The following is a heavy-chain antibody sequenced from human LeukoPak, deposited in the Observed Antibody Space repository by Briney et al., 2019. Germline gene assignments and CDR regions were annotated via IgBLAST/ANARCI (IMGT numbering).Heavy chain of an antibody. CDR1: GYNFFRYY. CDR2: IDPYAVNT. J-gene: IGHJ4*02. D-gene: IGHD5-12*01. CDR3: LREYSDSED. Sequence: GASVSVSCKASGYNFFRYYLHWVRQAPGQGLEGRAWIDPYAVNTHYAQKLQRRSTGTRSTSPSPRYTEVNRRTADDTAPHHCLREYSDSEDWGQGTLVTVSS. V-gene: IGHV1-2*02.